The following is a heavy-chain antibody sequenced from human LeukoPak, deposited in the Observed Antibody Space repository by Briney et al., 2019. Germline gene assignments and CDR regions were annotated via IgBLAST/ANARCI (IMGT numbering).Heavy chain of an antibody. J-gene: IGHJ3*02. CDR1: GFTFSSYG. V-gene: IGHV3-30*18. D-gene: IGHD3-22*01. CDR2: ISFDGSNK. CDR3: AKRPLSGYYSYDAFDI. Sequence: PGGSLRLSCAASGFTFSSYGMHWVRQTPGKGLEWVALISFDGSNKYYADSMMGRFTISRDNSKNTLYLQMNSLRAEDTAVYYCAKRPLSGYYSYDAFDIWGQGTMVTVSS.